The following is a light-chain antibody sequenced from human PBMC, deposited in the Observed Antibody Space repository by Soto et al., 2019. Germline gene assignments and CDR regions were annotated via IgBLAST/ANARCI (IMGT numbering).Light chain of an antibody. CDR2: DTS. CDR1: QSVSSN. Sequence: IVMTQSPATLSVSPGERATLSCRASQSVSSNLAWYQQKPGQAPRLLIYDTSTRATGIPARFSGSGSGTEFTLSISSLQSEDFAVYYCQQYNYWPTFGQGTRVEIK. CDR3: QQYNYWPT. V-gene: IGKV3-15*01. J-gene: IGKJ1*01.